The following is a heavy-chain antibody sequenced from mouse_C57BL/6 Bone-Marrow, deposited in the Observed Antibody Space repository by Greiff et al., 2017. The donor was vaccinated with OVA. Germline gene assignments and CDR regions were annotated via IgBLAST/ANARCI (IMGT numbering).Heavy chain of an antibody. V-gene: IGHV1-58*01. Sequence: EVQLQQSGAELVRPGSSVKLSCTTSGYTFTSYGINWVHQTPGQGLEWIASICIGNGYTDYPEKFKGKDTLTSDTSSSTVYMQLSSLTSEDSAIYFCARAYLYAMDYWGQGTSVTVSA. J-gene: IGHJ4*01. CDR1: GYTFTSYG. CDR3: ARAYLYAMDY. CDR2: ICIGNGYT. D-gene: IGHD5-1*01.